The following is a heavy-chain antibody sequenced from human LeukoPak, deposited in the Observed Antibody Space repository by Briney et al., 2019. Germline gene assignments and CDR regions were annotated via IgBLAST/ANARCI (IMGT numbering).Heavy chain of an antibody. Sequence: ASVKVSCKASGYTFTGYYMHWVRQAPGQGLEWMGWINPNSGGTNYAQKFRGRVTMTRDTSISTAYMELSRLRSDDTAVYYCARKPSSIAARLPAVGWFDPWGQGTLVTVSS. CDR3: ARKPSSIAARLPAVGWFDP. D-gene: IGHD6-6*01. J-gene: IGHJ5*02. CDR1: GYTFTGYY. V-gene: IGHV1-2*02. CDR2: INPNSGGT.